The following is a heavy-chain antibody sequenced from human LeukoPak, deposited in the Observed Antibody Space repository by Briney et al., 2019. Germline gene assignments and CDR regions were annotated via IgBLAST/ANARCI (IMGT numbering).Heavy chain of an antibody. CDR1: GGSISSYY. Sequence: SETLSLTCTVSGGSISSYYWSWIRQPAGKGLEWIGRIYTSGSTNYNPSLKSRVTMSVDTSKNQFSLKLSSVTAADTAVYYCAGTIGAAGTWNTAVVYYYYGMDVWGQGTTVSVS. V-gene: IGHV4-4*07. D-gene: IGHD6-13*01. CDR2: IYTSGST. CDR3: AGTIGAAGTWNTAVVYYYYGMDV. J-gene: IGHJ6*02.